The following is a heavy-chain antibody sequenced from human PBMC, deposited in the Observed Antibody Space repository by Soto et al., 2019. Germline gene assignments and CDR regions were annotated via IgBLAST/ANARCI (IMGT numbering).Heavy chain of an antibody. V-gene: IGHV4-59*01. CDR3: AKDSLEWLPDYFDY. D-gene: IGHD3-3*01. Sequence: SETLSLTCTVSGGSISSYYWSWIRQPPGKGLEWIGYIYYSGSTNYNPSLKSRVTISVDTSKNQFSLKLSSVTAADTAVYYCAKDSLEWLPDYFDYWGQGTLVTVSS. CDR2: IYYSGST. CDR1: GGSISSYY. J-gene: IGHJ4*02.